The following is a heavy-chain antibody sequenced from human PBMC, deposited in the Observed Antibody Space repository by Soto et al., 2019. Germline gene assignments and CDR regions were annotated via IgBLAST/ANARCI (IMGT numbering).Heavy chain of an antibody. Sequence: QVQLVESGGGVVQPGRSLRLSCAASGFTFSSYGMHWVRQAPGKGLEWVAVIWYDGSNKYYADSVKGRFTISRDNSKNTLYLQMNSLRAEDTAVYYCARENVDHQYNWFDPWGQGTLVTVSS. J-gene: IGHJ5*02. CDR3: ARENVDHQYNWFDP. CDR2: IWYDGSNK. D-gene: IGHD5-12*01. CDR1: GFTFSSYG. V-gene: IGHV3-33*01.